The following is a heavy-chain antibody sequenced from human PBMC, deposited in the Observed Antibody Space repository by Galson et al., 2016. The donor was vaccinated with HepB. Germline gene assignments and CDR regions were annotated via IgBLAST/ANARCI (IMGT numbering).Heavy chain of an antibody. Sequence: TLSLTSTVSGGSIISSSHYWGWIRQPPGKGLEWIGRIYYGGSTVYSPSLRSRVSISVDPSKNHFSLEVRSVTAADTAVYYCARPRYCSSATCTAAFDYWGQGTLVTVSS. V-gene: IGHV4-39*01. CDR3: ARPRYCSSATCTAAFDY. J-gene: IGHJ4*02. CDR2: IYYGGST. CDR1: GGSIISSSHY. D-gene: IGHD2-2*01.